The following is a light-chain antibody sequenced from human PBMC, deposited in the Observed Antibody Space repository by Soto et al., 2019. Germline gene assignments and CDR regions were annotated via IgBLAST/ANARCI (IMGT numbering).Light chain of an antibody. J-gene: IGKJ2*01. CDR3: QQSYSTPYT. V-gene: IGKV1-39*01. CDR2: AAS. Sequence: DIQMTQSPSSLSASVGDRVTITCRAGQSINSYLNWYQHKSGKAPKVLIYAASSLQSGVPSRFSGSGSGKDFTLTISSLQPEDFATYYCQQSYSTPYTFGQGTKLEIK. CDR1: QSINSY.